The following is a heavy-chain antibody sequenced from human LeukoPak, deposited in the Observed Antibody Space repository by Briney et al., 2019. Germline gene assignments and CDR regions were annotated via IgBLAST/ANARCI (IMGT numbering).Heavy chain of an antibody. J-gene: IGHJ4*02. CDR3: ARAVAGTGFFDY. V-gene: IGHV4-59*01. CDR2: IYNSGST. CDR1: GGSISTYY. D-gene: IGHD6-19*01. Sequence: SETLSLTCSVSGGSISTYYWSWIRQTPGKGLEQIGYIYNSGSTNYNPSLEGRVTMSIDTSKNQFSLKLSSVTAADTAVYYCARAVAGTGFFDYWGQGTLVTVSS.